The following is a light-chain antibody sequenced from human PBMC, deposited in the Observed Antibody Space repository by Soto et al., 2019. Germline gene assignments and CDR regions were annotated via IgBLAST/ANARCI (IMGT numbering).Light chain of an antibody. CDR3: LLAYSGGRV. Sequence: QAVVTQEPSRTVSPGGTVTLTCGSSDGPVTSNHYPYWYQQRPGQVPLTLIYDTTNRQSWAPARFSGSLVGVKAALTLSGAQREDEADYYCLLAYSGGRVFGGGTKLTVL. V-gene: IGLV7-46*01. J-gene: IGLJ2*01. CDR2: DTT. CDR1: DGPVTSNHY.